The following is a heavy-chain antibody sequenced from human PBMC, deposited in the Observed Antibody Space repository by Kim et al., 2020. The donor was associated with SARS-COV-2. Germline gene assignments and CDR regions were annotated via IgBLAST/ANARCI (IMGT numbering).Heavy chain of an antibody. CDR3: ARDTAAAMDV. V-gene: IGHV3-72*01. Sequence: TAYAPSVKGRFTVSRDESRNSLYLQMNSLKTEATAVYYCARDTAAAMDVWGRGTTVTVSS. CDR2: T. D-gene: IGHD6-25*01. J-gene: IGHJ6*02.